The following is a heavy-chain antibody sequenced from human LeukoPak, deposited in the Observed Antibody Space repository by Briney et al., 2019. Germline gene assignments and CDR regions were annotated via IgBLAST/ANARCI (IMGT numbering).Heavy chain of an antibody. D-gene: IGHD1-7*01. J-gene: IGHJ4*02. V-gene: IGHV3-23*01. CDR1: GFTFSNYG. CDR2: IFPSSDEI. Sequence: GGSLRLSCAVSGFTFSNYGMIWVRQAPGKGLEWVSSIFPSSDEIHYADSVKGRFTISRDNSRSTLSLQMDSLRAEDTATYYFATNKKKRFPFNFWAREPLFTVSS. CDR3: ATNKKKRFPFNF.